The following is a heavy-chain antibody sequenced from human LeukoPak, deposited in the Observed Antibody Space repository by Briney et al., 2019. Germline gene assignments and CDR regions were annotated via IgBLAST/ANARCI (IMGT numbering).Heavy chain of an antibody. CDR2: INPNSGGT. J-gene: IGHJ4*02. CDR3: ARDEEVQLERRFDY. Sequence: ASVKVSCKASGYTFTGYYMHWMRQAPGQGLEWMGRINPNSGGTNYAQKFHGRVTMTRDTSISTAYMELSRLRSDDTAVYYCARDEEVQLERRFDYWGQGTLVTVSS. V-gene: IGHV1-2*06. D-gene: IGHD1-1*01. CDR1: GYTFTGYY.